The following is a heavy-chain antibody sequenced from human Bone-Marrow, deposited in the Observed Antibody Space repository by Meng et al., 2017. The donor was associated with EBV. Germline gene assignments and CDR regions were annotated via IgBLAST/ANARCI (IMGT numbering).Heavy chain of an antibody. CDR2: IYYSGSP. CDR3: AGGESPRELLAGFDY. J-gene: IGHJ4*02. D-gene: IGHD1-26*01. V-gene: IGHV4-39*07. Sequence: QVPLEQSGAVLEKPAETLTLPCKASGDSLSRSRHHWGRRRQRPGNGLEGMSSIYYSGSPYEHTSLKSRVTISVEKSNTPFSLKLRFGTAADTAVYYCAGGESPRELLAGFDYWGQGTLVTVSS. CDR1: GDSLSRSRHH.